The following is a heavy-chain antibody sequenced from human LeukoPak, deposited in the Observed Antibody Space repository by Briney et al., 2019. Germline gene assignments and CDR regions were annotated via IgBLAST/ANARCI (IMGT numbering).Heavy chain of an antibody. CDR2: ISSRSSDI. Sequence: GGSLRLSCAASGFTFSSYSMNWVRQAPGKGLEWVSSISSRSSDIYYADSVKGRFTISRDNAKNSLYLQMNSLRAEDTAVYYCARAHYYGSGIIGMDVWGQGTTVTVSS. D-gene: IGHD3-10*01. J-gene: IGHJ6*02. CDR1: GFTFSSYS. CDR3: ARAHYYGSGIIGMDV. V-gene: IGHV3-21*01.